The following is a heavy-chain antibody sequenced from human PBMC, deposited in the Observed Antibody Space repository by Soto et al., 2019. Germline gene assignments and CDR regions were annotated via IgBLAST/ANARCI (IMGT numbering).Heavy chain of an antibody. Sequence: QVQLVESGGGVVQPGRSLRLSCAASGFTFSSYGMHWVRQAPGKGLEWVAVIWHEGSNKYYADSVKGRFTISRDDSKIKLYVQMDSLRAEDTAVYYCGRDRIAVAGMDWGQRTLVTVSS. CDR1: GFTFSSYG. V-gene: IGHV3-33*01. D-gene: IGHD6-19*01. J-gene: IGHJ4*02. CDR2: IWHEGSNK. CDR3: GRDRIAVAGMD.